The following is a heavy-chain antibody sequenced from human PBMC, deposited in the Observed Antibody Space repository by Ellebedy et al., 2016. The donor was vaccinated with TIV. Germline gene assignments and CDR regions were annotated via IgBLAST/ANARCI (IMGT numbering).Heavy chain of an antibody. CDR2: INPNSGGT. CDR3: ARDLAQYSSGWGY. V-gene: IGHV1-2*02. Sequence: ASVKVSCKASGYTFTGYYMHWVRQAPGQGLEWMGWINPNSGGTNYAQKFQGRVTMTRDTSISTAYMELSRLRSEDTAVYYCARDLAQYSSGWGYWGQGTLVTVSS. D-gene: IGHD6-19*01. CDR1: GYTFTGYY. J-gene: IGHJ4*02.